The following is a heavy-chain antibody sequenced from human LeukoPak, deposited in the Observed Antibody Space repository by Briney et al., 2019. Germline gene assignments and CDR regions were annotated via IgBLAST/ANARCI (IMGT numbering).Heavy chain of an antibody. CDR1: GFTLSGHW. CDR3: ARGYYYDNSVHYPDY. D-gene: IGHD3-22*01. CDR2: INEDGSEK. V-gene: IGHV3-7*01. Sequence: PGGSLRLSCAASGFTLSGHWMSWVRQAPGKGLEWVANINEDGSEKYHVDSVKGRFTISRDNAKNSLFLQMNSLRAEDTAVYYCARGYYYDNSVHYPDYWGQGTLVTVSS. J-gene: IGHJ4*02.